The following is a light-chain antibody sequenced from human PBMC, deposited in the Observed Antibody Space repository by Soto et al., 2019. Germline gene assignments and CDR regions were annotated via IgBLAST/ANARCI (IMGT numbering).Light chain of an antibody. CDR1: QSVSSN. J-gene: IGKJ1*01. CDR3: QQYNNWPRT. V-gene: IGKV3-15*01. Sequence: EIVMTQSPATPSVSPGEKATLSCRASQSVSSNLAWYQQKPGQAPRPLIYGASTRATGIPARFSGSGSGTEFTLTISSLQSEDFAVDYCQQYNNWPRTCGQGTKVDIK. CDR2: GAS.